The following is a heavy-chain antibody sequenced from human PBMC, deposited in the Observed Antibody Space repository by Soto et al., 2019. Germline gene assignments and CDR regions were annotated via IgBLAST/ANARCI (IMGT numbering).Heavy chain of an antibody. D-gene: IGHD5-18*01. CDR3: ARSGDSFGFTDY. J-gene: IGHJ4*02. Sequence: QVQLQESGPGLVKPSETLSLTCTVSGGSITGYYWTWIRQPPGKGLEWIGYVFYKGNTTYNPSLKSRVTISVDTSANQFAPRLSSVTAADTAVYYCARSGDSFGFTDYWGQGALVTVSS. CDR2: VFYKGNT. V-gene: IGHV4-59*01. CDR1: GGSITGYY.